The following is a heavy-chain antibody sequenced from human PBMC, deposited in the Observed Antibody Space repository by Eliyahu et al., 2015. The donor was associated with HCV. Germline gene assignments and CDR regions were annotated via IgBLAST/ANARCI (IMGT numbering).Heavy chain of an antibody. D-gene: IGHD3/OR15-3a*01. V-gene: IGHV4-31*02. J-gene: IGHJ4*02. Sequence: IGYIYFSGNTYYNPSLKSRFTISLDTSQNQFSLKVNSVTAADTAVYYCARLMDADFIFDIWGQGTQVTVSS. CDR2: IYFSGNT. CDR3: ARLMDADFIFDI.